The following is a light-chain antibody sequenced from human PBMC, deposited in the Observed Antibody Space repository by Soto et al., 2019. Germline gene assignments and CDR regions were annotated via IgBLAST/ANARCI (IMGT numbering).Light chain of an antibody. CDR3: QQRSEWPLCT. CDR2: DVS. Sequence: EVILIQSPATLSLSPWDRAALSCMASQSVSSYLAWYQHKPGQAPRLLIYDVSNRATGIPARFSGSGSGTDFTLTISSLEPEDFAVYFCQQRSEWPLCTFGQGTKVDI. V-gene: IGKV3-11*01. CDR1: QSVSSY. J-gene: IGKJ2*02.